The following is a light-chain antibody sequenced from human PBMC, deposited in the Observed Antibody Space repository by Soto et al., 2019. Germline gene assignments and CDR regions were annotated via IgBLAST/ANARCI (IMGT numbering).Light chain of an antibody. Sequence: DIQMTQSPSTLSASVGYRFTITCRASQSISSWLAWYQQKPGEAPKIVIYDASSLESGVPSRFSGSGSGTEFTLTISSLQHDDFATYYGQQYNSYLWTFGQGTKVDIK. CDR3: QQYNSYLWT. CDR2: DAS. V-gene: IGKV1-5*01. J-gene: IGKJ1*01. CDR1: QSISSW.